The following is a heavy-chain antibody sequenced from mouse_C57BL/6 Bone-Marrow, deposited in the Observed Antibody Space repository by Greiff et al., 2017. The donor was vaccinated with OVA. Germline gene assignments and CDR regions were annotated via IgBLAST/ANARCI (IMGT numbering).Heavy chain of an antibody. CDR3: TRRGGDWYFDV. J-gene: IGHJ1*03. V-gene: IGHV1-15*01. CDR1: GYTFTDYE. CDR2: IDPETGGT. Sequence: VKLVESGAELVRPGASVTLSCKASGYTFTDYEMHWVKQTPVHGLEWIGAIDPETGGTAYNQKFKGKAILTADKSSSTAYMELRRLTSEDSAGDYGTRRGGDWYFDVWGTGTTVTVSS.